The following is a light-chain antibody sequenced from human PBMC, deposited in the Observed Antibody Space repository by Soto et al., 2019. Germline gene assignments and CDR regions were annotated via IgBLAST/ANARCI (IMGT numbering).Light chain of an antibody. Sequence: IVMTQSPDSLAVSLGERATINCRSVHSLLYSSNNKNYLAWYQQKPGQPPKLLIYWASTRESGVPDRFSGSGSGTDFTLTISSLQAEDVAVYYCQQYYSAPITFGQGTRLEI. V-gene: IGKV4-1*01. CDR3: QQYYSAPIT. CDR2: WAS. CDR1: HSLLYSSNNKNY. J-gene: IGKJ5*01.